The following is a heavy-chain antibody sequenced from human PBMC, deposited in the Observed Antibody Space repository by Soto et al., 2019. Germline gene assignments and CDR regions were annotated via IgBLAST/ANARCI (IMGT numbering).Heavy chain of an antibody. CDR2: IIPYYNTL. J-gene: IGHJ4*02. V-gene: IGHV1-69*01. D-gene: IGHD6-13*01. CDR3: ASGASLWYPYSFDS. Sequence: QAQVVQSGAEVRKPGSSVKLSCKASEGTFNSYAIAWVRQAPGQGLEWMGGIIPYYNTLNYAQKFQDRVTITADDSTNTAYMELSSLRSDDTAVYFCASGASLWYPYSFDSWAQGTLVTVSS. CDR1: EGTFNSYA.